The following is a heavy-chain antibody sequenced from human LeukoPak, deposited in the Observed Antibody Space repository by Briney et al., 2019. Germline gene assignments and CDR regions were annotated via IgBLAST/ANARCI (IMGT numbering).Heavy chain of an antibody. J-gene: IGHJ3*02. V-gene: IGHV4-39*07. CDR1: GGSISSSSYY. CDR2: IYYSGST. Sequence: SETLSLTCTVSGGSISSSSYYWGWIRQPPGKGLEWIGSIYYSGSTYYNPSLKSRVTISVDTSKNQFSLKLSSVSAADTAVYYCARVMHYYYGSGAFDIWGQGTMVTVSS. CDR3: ARVMHYYYGSGAFDI. D-gene: IGHD3-10*01.